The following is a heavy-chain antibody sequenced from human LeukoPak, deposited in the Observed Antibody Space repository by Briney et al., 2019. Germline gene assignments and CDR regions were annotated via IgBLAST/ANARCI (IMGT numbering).Heavy chain of an antibody. CDR1: GSSLNNYY. CDR2: ISSSGTYI. Sequence: GGSLRLSCAASGSSLNNYYLSWVRQAPGKGLEWVSSISSSGTYIYYADPVKDRFTISRDNAKNSRYLRMNSLRVEYTAVYYCFCVTGSFSDAFHIWGQGTMVTVSS. J-gene: IGHJ3*02. CDR3: FCVTGSFSDAFHI. V-gene: IGHV3-21*01. D-gene: IGHD1-26*01.